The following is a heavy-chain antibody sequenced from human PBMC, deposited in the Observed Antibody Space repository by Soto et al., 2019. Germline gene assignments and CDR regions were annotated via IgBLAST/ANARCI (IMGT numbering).Heavy chain of an antibody. CDR3: AKDDSSDWLYFDP. CDR2: ISGRGDIT. J-gene: IGHJ4*02. CDR1: GFIFDSYA. D-gene: IGHD6-19*01. V-gene: IGHV3-23*01. Sequence: EVQLLQSGGGLVQPGGSLRLSCAASGFIFDSYAMNWVRQVPGKGLEWVSVISGRGDITYYADPVKGRFTISRDNSKNTLYLQMSSLSAEDTAVYFCAKDDSSDWLYFDPWGQGTVVTVSS.